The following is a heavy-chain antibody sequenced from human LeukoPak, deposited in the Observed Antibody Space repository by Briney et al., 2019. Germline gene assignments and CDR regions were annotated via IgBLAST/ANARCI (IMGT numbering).Heavy chain of an antibody. J-gene: IGHJ5*02. CDR2: VSHDGIQT. CDR3: AKDQLAYCGGDCYSAP. V-gene: IGHV3-30-3*01. Sequence: GGSLRLSCAASGFTFSNYAMHWVRQGLVKGLESMAVVSHDGIQTYYADSVKGRFTISRDNSKSTLFLQMNSLRAEDTAVYYCAKDQLAYCGGDCYSAPWGQGTLVTVSS. CDR1: GFTFSNYA. D-gene: IGHD2-21*02.